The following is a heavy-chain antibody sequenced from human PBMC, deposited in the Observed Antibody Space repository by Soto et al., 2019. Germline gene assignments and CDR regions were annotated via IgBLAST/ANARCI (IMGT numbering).Heavy chain of an antibody. CDR2: ISAYNGNT. J-gene: IGHJ2*01. CDR3: ARCRPKWDHWEGYFDL. Sequence: QVQLVQSGAEVKKPGASVKVSCKASGYTFTSYGISWVRQAPGQGLEWMGCISAYNGNTNYAQKLQGRVTMTTDTTTSTAYMDLRSLRSDDTAVYYCARCRPKWDHWEGYFDLWGRGTLVTVSS. D-gene: IGHD1-26*01. V-gene: IGHV1-18*01. CDR1: GYTFTSYG.